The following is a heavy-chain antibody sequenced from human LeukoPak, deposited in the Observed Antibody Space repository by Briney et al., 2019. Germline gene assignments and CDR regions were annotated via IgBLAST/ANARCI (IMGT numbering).Heavy chain of an antibody. J-gene: IGHJ4*02. CDR2: IIPILGIA. CDR3: ATTPSTDCSSTSCYGFDY. Sequence: SVKVSCKASGGTFSSYAISCVRQAPGQGLEWMGRIIPILGIANYAQKFQGRVTIPADKSTSTAYMELSRLRSEDTAVYYCATTPSTDCSSTSCYGFDYWGQGTLVTVSS. V-gene: IGHV1-69*04. CDR1: GGTFSSYA. D-gene: IGHD2-2*01.